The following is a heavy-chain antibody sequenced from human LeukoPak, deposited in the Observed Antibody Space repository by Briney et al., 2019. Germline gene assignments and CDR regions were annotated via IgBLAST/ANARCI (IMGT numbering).Heavy chain of an antibody. CDR2: IYYSGSP. CDR1: GGSISSSNYY. J-gene: IGHJ4*02. CDR3: ARLSLKVLEWSPTKGKETHYFDY. D-gene: IGHD3-3*01. V-gene: IGHV4-39*07. Sequence: SETLSLTCTASGGSISSSNYYWGWIRQPPGKGLEWIGSIYYSGSPYYNPSRKTRFPIPIDKSKNQFSWKLSSVTAADTAVYYCARLSLKVLEWSPTKGKETHYFDYWGQVTLVPVSS.